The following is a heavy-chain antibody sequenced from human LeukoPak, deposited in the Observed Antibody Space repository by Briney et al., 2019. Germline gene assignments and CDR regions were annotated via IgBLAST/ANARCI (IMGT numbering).Heavy chain of an antibody. CDR1: GFTFSSYD. J-gene: IGHJ4*02. D-gene: IGHD2-2*01. CDR2: IGTAGDT. Sequence: PGGSLRLSCAASGFTFSSYDMHWVRQATGKGLEWASAIGTAGDTYYPGSVKGRSTISRENAKNSLYLQMNSLRAGDTAVYYCARGKYQLLPDYWGQGTLVTVSS. CDR3: ARGKYQLLPDY. V-gene: IGHV3-13*04.